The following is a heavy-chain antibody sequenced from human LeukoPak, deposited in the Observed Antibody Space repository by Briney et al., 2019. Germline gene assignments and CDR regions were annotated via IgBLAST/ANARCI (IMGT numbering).Heavy chain of an antibody. Sequence: GGSLRLSCAASGFTFSNYGMNWVRQAPGKGLEWLSGISPRGGGTYYADSVKGRFTISRDNAKNSLYLQMNSLRAEDTAVYYCARLNDYYGSGIDYWGQGTLVTVSS. V-gene: IGHV3-21*01. CDR1: GFTFSNYG. CDR3: ARLNDYYGSGIDY. D-gene: IGHD3-10*01. J-gene: IGHJ4*02. CDR2: ISPRGGGT.